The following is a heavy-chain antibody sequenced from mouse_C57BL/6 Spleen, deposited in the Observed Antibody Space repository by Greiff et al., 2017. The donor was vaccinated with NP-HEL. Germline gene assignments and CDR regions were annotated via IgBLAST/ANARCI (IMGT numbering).Heavy chain of an antibody. D-gene: IGHD2-4*01. CDR3: AREYDYDVCYAMDY. CDR1: GYTFTDYN. CDR2: INPNNGGT. J-gene: IGHJ4*01. V-gene: IGHV1-22*01. Sequence: VQLQQSGPELVKPGASVKMSCKASGYTFTDYNMHWVKQSHGKSLEWIGYINPNNGGTSYNQKFKGKATLTVNKSSSTAYMELRSLTSEDSAVYYCAREYDYDVCYAMDYWGQGTSVTVSS.